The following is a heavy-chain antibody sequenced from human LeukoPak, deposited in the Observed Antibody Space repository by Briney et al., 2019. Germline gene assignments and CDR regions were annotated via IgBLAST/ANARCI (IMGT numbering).Heavy chain of an antibody. CDR1: GFTFSSFW. J-gene: IGHJ4*02. D-gene: IGHD6-19*01. Sequence: GSLRLSCAASGFTFSSFWMSWGRPAPGKGLEWVANIKQDGSEKYYVDSVKGRFTISRDNAKNSLYLQMNSLRAEDTAVYYCARDEAVAGTFDYWGQGTLVTVSS. CDR3: ARDEAVAGTFDY. V-gene: IGHV3-7*04. CDR2: IKQDGSEK.